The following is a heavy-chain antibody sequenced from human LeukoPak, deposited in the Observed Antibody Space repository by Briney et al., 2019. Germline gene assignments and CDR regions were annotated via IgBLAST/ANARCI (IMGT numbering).Heavy chain of an antibody. CDR1: GFTFSSYS. D-gene: IGHD1-20*01. Sequence: PGGSLGLSCAASGFTFSSYSMNWVRQAPGKGLEWVSSISSSSSYIYYADSVKGRFTISRDNAKNSLYLQMNSLRAEDTAVYYCARDRGITGTTSLDYWGQGTLVTVCS. CDR2: ISSSSSYI. CDR3: ARDRGITGTTSLDY. V-gene: IGHV3-21*01. J-gene: IGHJ4*02.